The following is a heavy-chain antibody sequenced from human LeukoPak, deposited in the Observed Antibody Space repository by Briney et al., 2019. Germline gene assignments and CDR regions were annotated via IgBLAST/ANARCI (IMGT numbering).Heavy chain of an antibody. V-gene: IGHV3-23*01. CDR2: IYVDT. J-gene: IGHJ6*02. Sequence: GGSLRLSCAASGFTFSSSAMSWVRQAPGKGLEWVSSIYVDTYYADSVKGRFTISRDNAKNSLYLQMNSLRAEDTAVYYCARVSYDSSGYYSYYYGMDVWGQGTTVTVSS. CDR3: ARVSYDSSGYYSYYYGMDV. CDR1: GFTFSSSA. D-gene: IGHD3-22*01.